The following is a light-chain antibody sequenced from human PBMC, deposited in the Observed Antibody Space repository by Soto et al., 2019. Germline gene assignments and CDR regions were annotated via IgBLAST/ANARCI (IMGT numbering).Light chain of an antibody. CDR3: QQSYSAPPA. J-gene: IGKJ1*01. CDR2: AAT. V-gene: IGKV1-39*01. Sequence: DTQMTQSQLSLSASVGDRVSITCRARQSISTFLNCYQQTPGRAPKLLIYAATTLQRGVPSRFVGTGSGTDFTLTISSLQPEDFATYFCQQSYSAPPAFGQGTKVDIK. CDR1: QSISTF.